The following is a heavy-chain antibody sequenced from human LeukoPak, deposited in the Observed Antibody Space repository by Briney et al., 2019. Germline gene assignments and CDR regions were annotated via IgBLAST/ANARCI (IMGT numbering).Heavy chain of an antibody. Sequence: QPGGSLRLSCAASGFSFSSYWMSWVRQAPGKGLEWVANIKQDGSEKNYLDSVEGRFIISRDNAKNSLYLQMNSLRADDTAVYYCARYALPPYFFDYWGQGTLVPVSS. CDR3: ARYALPPYFFDY. CDR2: IKQDGSEK. CDR1: GFSFSSYW. D-gene: IGHD1-26*01. V-gene: IGHV3-7*02. J-gene: IGHJ4*02.